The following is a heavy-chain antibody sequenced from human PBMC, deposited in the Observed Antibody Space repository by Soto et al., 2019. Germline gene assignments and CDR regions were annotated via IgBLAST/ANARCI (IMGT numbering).Heavy chain of an antibody. J-gene: IGHJ4*02. Sequence: EVQLVEFGGALVQPGGSLRLSCAASGFTFSNYWMHWVRQVPGKGLVWVSRINPDGSNTDYADAVKGRFTISRDNAKNTPYLQMNSLRDEDTAVYYCARELASGYWGQGTLVTVSS. CDR3: ARELASGY. CDR1: GFTFSNYW. CDR2: INPDGSNT. D-gene: IGHD6-25*01. V-gene: IGHV3-74*01.